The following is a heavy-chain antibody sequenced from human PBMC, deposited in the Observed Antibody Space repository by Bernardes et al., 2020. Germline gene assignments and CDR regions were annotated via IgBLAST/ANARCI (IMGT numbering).Heavy chain of an antibody. V-gene: IGHV4-59*01. D-gene: IGHD3-3*01. CDR2: IYYSGST. Sequence: SETLSLTCTVSGGSISSYYWSWIRQPPGKGLEWIGYIYYSGSTNYNPSLKSRVTVSVDTSKNQFSLKLSSVTAADTAVYYCARGDYDFCSGYPKWGWFDPWGQGTLVTVSS. CDR3: ARGDYDFCSGYPKWGWFDP. J-gene: IGHJ5*02. CDR1: GGSISSYY.